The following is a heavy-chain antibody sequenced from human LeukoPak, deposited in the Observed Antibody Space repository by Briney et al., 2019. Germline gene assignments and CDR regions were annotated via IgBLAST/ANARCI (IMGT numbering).Heavy chain of an antibody. CDR3: ARGETWFDP. CDR2: INHSGST. J-gene: IGHJ5*02. CDR1: GGSFSGYY. V-gene: IGHV4-34*01. Sequence: SETLSLTCAAYGGSFSGYYWSWIRQPPGKGLEWIGEINHSGSTNYNPSLKSRVTISVDTSKNQFSLKLSSVTAADTAVYYCARGETWFDPWGQGTLVTVSS.